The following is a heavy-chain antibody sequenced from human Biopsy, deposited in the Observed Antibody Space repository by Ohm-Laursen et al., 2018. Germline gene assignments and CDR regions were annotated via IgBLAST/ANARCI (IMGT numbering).Heavy chain of an antibody. D-gene: IGHD5-12*01. CDR2: IYYDGIT. J-gene: IGHJ6*02. Sequence: SGTLSLTCAVSGYSVTNDYYWGWIRQPPGKGLEWIGNIYYDGITYYNPSLKSRVAMSVDTSKNKFSLRLTSVTAADTAVYYCARVAGGYAYYYGMDVWGQGTTVIVSS. V-gene: IGHV4-38-2*01. CDR1: GYSVTNDYY. CDR3: ARVAGGYAYYYGMDV.